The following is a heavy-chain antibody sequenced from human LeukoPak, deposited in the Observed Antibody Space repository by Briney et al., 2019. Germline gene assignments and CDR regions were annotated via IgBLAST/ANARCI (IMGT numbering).Heavy chain of an antibody. D-gene: IGHD3-10*01. CDR1: GGSFSGYY. V-gene: IGHV4-59*12. CDR3: ARVRGGQLVP. Sequence: SEALSLTCAVYGGSFSGYYWSWIRQPPGKGLEWIGYIYYSGSTNYNPSLKSRVTMSVDTSKNQFSLKLSSVTAADTAVYYCARVRGGQLVPWGQGTLVTVSS. J-gene: IGHJ5*02. CDR2: IYYSGST.